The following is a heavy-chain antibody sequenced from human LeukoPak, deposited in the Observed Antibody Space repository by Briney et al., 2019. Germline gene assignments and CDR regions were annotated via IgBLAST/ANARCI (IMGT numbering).Heavy chain of an antibody. D-gene: IGHD6-19*01. CDR2: IYYSGSP. Sequence: SETLSLTCTVSGGSISSSSYYWGWIRQPPGKGLEWIGSIYYSGSPYYNPSLKSRVTISVDTSKNQFSLKLSSVTAADTAVYYCASQNSGWLYYGMDVWGQGTTVTVSS. V-gene: IGHV4-39*01. CDR1: GGSISSSSYY. CDR3: ASQNSGWLYYGMDV. J-gene: IGHJ6*02.